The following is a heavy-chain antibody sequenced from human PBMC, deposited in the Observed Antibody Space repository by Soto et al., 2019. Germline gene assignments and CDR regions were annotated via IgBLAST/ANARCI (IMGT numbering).Heavy chain of an antibody. D-gene: IGHD3-10*01. CDR3: AKDRTMARGIRAFDI. J-gene: IGHJ3*02. CDR2: ISGGGGST. Sequence: EVQLLESGGGLVQPGGSLRLSCAASGFTFSSYGMSWVRQAPGKGLEWVSSISGGGGSTYYADSVKGRFTISRDNSKNTLYLQVSSLRAEDTAVYYCAKDRTMARGIRAFDIWGQGTTVTISS. CDR1: GFTFSSYG. V-gene: IGHV3-23*01.